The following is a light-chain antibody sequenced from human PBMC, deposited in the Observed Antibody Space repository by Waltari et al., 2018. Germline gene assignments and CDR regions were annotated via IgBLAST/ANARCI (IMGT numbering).Light chain of an antibody. V-gene: IGLV8-61*01. CDR2: KGN. CDR3: SLYMGSGIWV. Sequence: QTVVTQEPSLSVSPGGTFTLPCALSSGSVSTFSYASWYRPTPGQPPRTLLYKGNTRSSGVPDRFSGSILGNKVALTITGAQADDESEYYCSLYMGSGIWVFGGGTKLTVL. CDR1: SGSVSTFSY. J-gene: IGLJ3*02.